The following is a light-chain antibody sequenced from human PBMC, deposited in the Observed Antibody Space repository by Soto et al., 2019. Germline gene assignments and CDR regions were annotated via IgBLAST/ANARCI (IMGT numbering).Light chain of an antibody. V-gene: IGLV2-23*02. CDR2: EVS. CDR1: SSDVGSYNL. Sequence: QSVLTQPASVSGSPGQSITISCTGTSSDVGSYNLVSWYQQHPGKAPKLMIYEVSKRPSGVSNRFSGSKSGNTASLTISGLQAEDEAEYYCCSYAGSSTNYVFGTGTKFTVL. CDR3: CSYAGSSTNYV. J-gene: IGLJ1*01.